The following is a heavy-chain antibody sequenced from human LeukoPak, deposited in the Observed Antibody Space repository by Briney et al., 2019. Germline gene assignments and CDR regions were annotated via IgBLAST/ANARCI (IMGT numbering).Heavy chain of an antibody. J-gene: IGHJ4*02. Sequence: PGGSLRLSCAASGFTFSSYAMRWVRQAPGKGLEYVSAISSNGGSTSYANSVKGRFTISRDNSKNTVYLQMGSLRAEDMAVYYCARDGGTYCGGDCYGDWGQGTLVTVSS. CDR2: ISSNGGST. CDR3: ARDGGTYCGGDCYGD. D-gene: IGHD2-21*02. CDR1: GFTFSSYA. V-gene: IGHV3-64*01.